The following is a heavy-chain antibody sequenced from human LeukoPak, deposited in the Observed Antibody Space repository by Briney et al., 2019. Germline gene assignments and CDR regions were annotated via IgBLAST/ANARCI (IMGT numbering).Heavy chain of an antibody. CDR3: ARDSLTNKYGDYAPDY. V-gene: IGHV4-30-4*01. CDR2: IYYSGST. D-gene: IGHD4-17*01. Sequence: PSQTLSLTCTVSGGSISSGDYYWRWIRQPPGKGLEWIGYIYYSGSTYYNPSLKSRVTMSVDTSKNQFSLKLSSVTAADTAVYYCARDSLTNKYGDYAPDYWGQGTLVTVSS. J-gene: IGHJ4*02. CDR1: GGSISSGDYY.